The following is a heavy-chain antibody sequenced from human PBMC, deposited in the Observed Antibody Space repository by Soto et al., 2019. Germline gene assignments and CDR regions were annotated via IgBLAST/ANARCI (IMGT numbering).Heavy chain of an antibody. D-gene: IGHD3-16*01. CDR3: ARHSPLAWGVQGRYYYYYGMDV. CDR1: GGSISSSSYY. Sequence: QLQLQESGPGLVKPSETLSLTCTVSGGSISSSSYYWGWIRQPPGKGLEWIGSIYYSGSTYYNPSLKSRVTISVDTSKNQFSLKLSSVTAADTAVYYCARHSPLAWGVQGRYYYYYGMDVWGQGTTVTVSS. V-gene: IGHV4-39*01. CDR2: IYYSGST. J-gene: IGHJ6*02.